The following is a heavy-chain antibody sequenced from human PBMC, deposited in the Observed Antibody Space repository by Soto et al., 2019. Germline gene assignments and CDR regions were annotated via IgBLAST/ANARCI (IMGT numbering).Heavy chain of an antibody. J-gene: IGHJ6*02. CDR2: IYWNDDK. D-gene: IGHD3-9*01. Sequence: SGPTLVNPTQTLTLTCTFSGFSLSTTGMRVSWIRQPPGKALEWLARIYWNDDKLYSPSLETRLTVTKDTSKNQVVLTMTNVGPVDTATYYCAHKLRYLDPMDVWGQGTTVTVSS. CDR1: GFSLSTTGMR. V-gene: IGHV2-5*08. CDR3: AHKLRYLDPMDV.